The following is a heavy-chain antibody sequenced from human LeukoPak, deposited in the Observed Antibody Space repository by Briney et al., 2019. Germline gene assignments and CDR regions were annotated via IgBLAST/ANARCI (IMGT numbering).Heavy chain of an antibody. J-gene: IGHJ4*02. V-gene: IGHV1-69*05. Sequence: AAVKVSCKTSGGTFSNYAISWVRQAPGQGLEWMGGIIPIFGIANYAQKFQGRVTISTDESTTTAYMELSSLRSEDTAVYYCARVSSGSYAALDYWGQGTLLTVSS. CDR2: IIPIFGIA. D-gene: IGHD1-26*01. CDR3: ARVSSGSYAALDY. CDR1: GGTFSNYA.